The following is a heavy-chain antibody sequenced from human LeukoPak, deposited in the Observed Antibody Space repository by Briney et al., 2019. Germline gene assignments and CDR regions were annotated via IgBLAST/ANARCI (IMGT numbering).Heavy chain of an antibody. V-gene: IGHV5-51*01. CDR1: GYSFTTDW. Sequence: GESLQISGKCSGYSFTTDWIGWVRRVPGKGLEWMGAIYPGDSDTRYSPSFQGQVTISADKSISTAYLQWSSLNASDTAMYYCARPTSGWSFDYWGQGTLVTVSS. CDR3: ARPTSGWSFDY. J-gene: IGHJ4*02. CDR2: IYPGDSDT. D-gene: IGHD6-19*01.